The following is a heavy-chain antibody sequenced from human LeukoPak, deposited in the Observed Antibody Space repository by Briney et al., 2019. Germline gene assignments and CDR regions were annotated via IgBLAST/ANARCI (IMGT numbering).Heavy chain of an antibody. CDR3: ARDLYKAAVTTWGYYYYYGMDV. CDR2: IIPIFGTA. Sequence: ASVKVSCKASGGTFSSYAISWVRQAPGQGLEWMGGIIPIFGTANYAQKFQGRVTITADESTSTAYMELSSLGSEDTAVYYCARDLYKAAVTTWGYYYYYGMDVWGQGTTVTVSS. J-gene: IGHJ6*02. CDR1: GGTFSSYA. D-gene: IGHD4-17*01. V-gene: IGHV1-69*13.